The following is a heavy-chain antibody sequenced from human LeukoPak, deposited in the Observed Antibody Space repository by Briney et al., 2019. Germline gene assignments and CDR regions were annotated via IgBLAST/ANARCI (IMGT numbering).Heavy chain of an antibody. V-gene: IGHV3-43*02. CDR2: ISGDGGST. J-gene: IGHJ4*02. CDR1: GFMIHDYA. Sequence: GGSLRLSCAAPGFMIHDYAIHWVRHAQGKGLEWVSLISGDGGSTFYADSVKGRFTISRDNSKNSLYLQMNSLRSDDTALYYCARESESSGWYDYWGQGTLVTVSS. CDR3: ARESESSGWYDY. D-gene: IGHD6-19*01.